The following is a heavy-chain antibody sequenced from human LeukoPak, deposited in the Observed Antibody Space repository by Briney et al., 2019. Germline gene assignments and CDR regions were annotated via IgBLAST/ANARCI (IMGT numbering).Heavy chain of an antibody. D-gene: IGHD1-1*01. CDR1: GFTFSSYA. V-gene: IGHV3-64*01. CDR2: ISSNGGST. Sequence: GGSLRLSCAASGFTFSSYAMHWVRQAPGKGLEYVSAISSNGGSTYYANSVKGRFTISRDNSKNTLYLQMNSLRAEDTAVYYCAKTTRIYYYYGMDVWGQGTTVTVSS. CDR3: AKTTRIYYYYGMDV. J-gene: IGHJ6*02.